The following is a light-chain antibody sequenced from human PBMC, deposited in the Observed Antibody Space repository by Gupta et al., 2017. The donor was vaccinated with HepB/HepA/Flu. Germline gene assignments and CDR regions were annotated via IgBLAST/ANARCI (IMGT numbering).Light chain of an antibody. CDR3: QAWDSSTVV. J-gene: IGLJ2*01. CDR1: KLGDNY. CDR2: QDS. V-gene: IGLV3-1*01. Sequence: SYELPQPPSVSLSPGQTASITCSGDKLGDNYSTWYQQKPGQSPVVIIYQDSKRPSGISERFSGSNSGNTATLTIRGTQAMDEADYYCQAWDSSTVVVGGGTKLTVL.